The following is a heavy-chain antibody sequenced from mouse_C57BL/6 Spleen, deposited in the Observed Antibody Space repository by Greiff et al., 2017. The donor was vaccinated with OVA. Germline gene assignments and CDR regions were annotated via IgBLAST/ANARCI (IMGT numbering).Heavy chain of an antibody. CDR1: GFSLTSYG. D-gene: IGHD1-3*01. J-gene: IGHJ2*01. Sequence: VKLMESGPGLVQPSQSLSITCTVSGFSLTSYGVHWVRQSPGKGLEWLGVIWGGGGTAYNAAFISRLSISKDNSKSQVFFKMNSLQADDTDIYYCARSDNYYFDDWGQGTTLTVSS. V-gene: IGHV2-2*01. CDR3: ARSDNYYFDD. CDR2: IWGGGGT.